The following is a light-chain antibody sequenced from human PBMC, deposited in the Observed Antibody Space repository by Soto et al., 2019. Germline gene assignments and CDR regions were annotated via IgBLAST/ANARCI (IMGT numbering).Light chain of an antibody. CDR2: WAS. V-gene: IGKV4-1*01. CDR3: QQYIRSTQS. J-gene: IGKJ1*01. Sequence: DIVMTQSPDSLAVSLGDRATLNCKSSQSLLLSNNEKTFLAWYQHKPGHPPRLLIYWASMRASGVPDRFSGSGSGTDFTLTINSLQAEDVAVYYCQQYIRSTQSFGEGIRWTS. CDR1: QSLLLSNNEKTF.